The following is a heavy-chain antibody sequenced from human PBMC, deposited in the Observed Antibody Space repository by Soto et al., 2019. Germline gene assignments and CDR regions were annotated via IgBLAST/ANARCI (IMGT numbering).Heavy chain of an antibody. D-gene: IGHD2-8*01. J-gene: IGHJ6*02. Sequence: PSETLSLTCAVYGGSFSGYYWSWIRQPPGKGLEWIGEINHSGSTNYNPSLKSRVTISVDTPKNQFSLKLSSVTAADTAVYYCARGPLIAYYYYGMDVWGQGTTVTVSS. CDR2: INHSGST. CDR3: ARGPLIAYYYYGMDV. V-gene: IGHV4-34*01. CDR1: GGSFSGYY.